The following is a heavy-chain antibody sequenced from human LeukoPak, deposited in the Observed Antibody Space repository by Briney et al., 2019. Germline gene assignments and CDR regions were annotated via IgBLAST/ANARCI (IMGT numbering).Heavy chain of an antibody. Sequence: PGGSLKLSCAASGFTFSSYAMSWVRQAPGKGLEWVSSISSSSSYIYYADSVKGRFTISRDNAKNSLYLQMNSLRAEDTAVYYCARVRELFRGPIDYWGQGTLVTVSS. CDR2: ISSSSSYI. CDR1: GFTFSSYA. V-gene: IGHV3-21*01. CDR3: ARVRELFRGPIDY. J-gene: IGHJ4*02. D-gene: IGHD1-26*01.